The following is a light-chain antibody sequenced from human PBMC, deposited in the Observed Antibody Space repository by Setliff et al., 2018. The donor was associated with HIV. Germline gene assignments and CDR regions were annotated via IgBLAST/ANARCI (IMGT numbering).Light chain of an antibody. J-gene: IGLJ3*02. CDR2: DNN. V-gene: IGLV1-40*01. CDR1: MSNIGAHYN. Sequence: LTQPPSVSGAPGQRVTISCSGSMSNIGAHYNVHWYQQLPGAAPKLFIYDNNNRPSGVPERFSGSKSGTSASLAITGLQAEDEADYYCQSYDSSLSAWVFGGGTKVTVL. CDR3: QSYDSSLSAWV.